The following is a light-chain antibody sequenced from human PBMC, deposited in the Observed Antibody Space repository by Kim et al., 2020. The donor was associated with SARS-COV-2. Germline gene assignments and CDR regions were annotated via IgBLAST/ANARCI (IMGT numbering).Light chain of an antibody. J-gene: IGLJ3*02. CDR3: KVWDSSSDHRV. CDR1: KIGSKR. V-gene: IGLV3-21*04. CDR2: YDR. Sequence: PRKTRRISCVGKKIGSKRVSWNKQRQGQATGMVIHYDRGRPSGIPERFSGSNSGNTATLTLSRVEDGDEDDYYCKVWDSSSDHRVFGGGTEVTV.